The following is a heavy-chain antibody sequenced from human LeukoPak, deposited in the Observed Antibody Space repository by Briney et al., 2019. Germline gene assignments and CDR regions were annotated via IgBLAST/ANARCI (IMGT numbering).Heavy chain of an antibody. CDR1: GYSVSSGLF. D-gene: IGHD1-1*01. CDR3: TRGVALSDHGIIDS. J-gene: IGHJ4*02. Sequence: PSETLSLTRAVSGYSVSSGLFWGWIRQSPGKGLEWIATIYHNGITHYNPSLKSRVTISIDTSKNQFSPKMSSVTAADTAVYYCTRGVALSDHGIIDSWGQGTLATVSS. V-gene: IGHV4-38-2*01. CDR2: IYHNGIT.